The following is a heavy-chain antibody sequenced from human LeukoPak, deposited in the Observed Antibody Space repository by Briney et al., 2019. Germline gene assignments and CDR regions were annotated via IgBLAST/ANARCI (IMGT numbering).Heavy chain of an antibody. CDR3: AKIGGNVVY. V-gene: IGHV3-23*01. J-gene: IGHJ4*02. CDR2: INANGGSR. D-gene: IGHD4-23*01. Sequence: GGSLRLSCAASGFTFSSYGMHWVRQAPGKGLEWVSSINANGGSRYYADSVKGRFTISRDNSKNTLYLQMNSLRAEDTAVYYCAKIGGNVVYWGQGTLVTVSS. CDR1: GFTFSSYG.